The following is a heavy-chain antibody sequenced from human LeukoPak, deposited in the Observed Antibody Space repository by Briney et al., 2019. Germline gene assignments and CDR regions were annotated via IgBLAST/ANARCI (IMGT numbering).Heavy chain of an antibody. Sequence: GESLKISCRASGYSFSRYCNVWLGQPPGKGVEGRVLIFPSDSDTRYRPSFQGQVTISADKSLSSTSLQWRSLKASHTAMYYCARPNGGRLWAWYFDYWGQVTPVPVSS. CDR1: GYSFSRYC. CDR3: ARPNGGRLWAWYFDY. J-gene: IGHJ4*02. CDR2: IFPSDSDT. V-gene: IGHV5-51*01. D-gene: IGHD7-27*01.